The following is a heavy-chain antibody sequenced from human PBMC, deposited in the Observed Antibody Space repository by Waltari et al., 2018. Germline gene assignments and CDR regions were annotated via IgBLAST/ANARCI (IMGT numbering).Heavy chain of an antibody. CDR1: GFTFSSYW. CDR3: ARGTYSNYGVDY. D-gene: IGHD4-4*01. Sequence: EVQLVESGGGLVQPGGSLRLSCAASGFTFSSYWMSWVRQAPGKGLEWVANIKRDGIEKYYVDSMRGRFTISRDNAKNSLYLQMNSLRAEDTAVYYCARGTYSNYGVDYWGQGTLVTVSS. J-gene: IGHJ4*02. V-gene: IGHV3-7*01. CDR2: IKRDGIEK.